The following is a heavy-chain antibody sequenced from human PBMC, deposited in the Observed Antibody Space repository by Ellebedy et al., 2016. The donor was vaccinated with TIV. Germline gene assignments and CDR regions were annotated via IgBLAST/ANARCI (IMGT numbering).Heavy chain of an antibody. V-gene: IGHV6-1*01. CDR2: TYYRSKWST. CDR1: GDSVSNTGAA. J-gene: IGHJ6*02. Sequence: SETLSLTCAIPGDSVSNTGAAWNWTRHSPSRGLQWLGRTYYRSKWSTDYATSVKSRITIRPDTSKNQFSLHVNSVTPEDTAVYYCARDPYSCYSCLDVWGQGTPVTVSS. D-gene: IGHD2/OR15-2a*01. CDR3: ARDPYSCYSCLDV.